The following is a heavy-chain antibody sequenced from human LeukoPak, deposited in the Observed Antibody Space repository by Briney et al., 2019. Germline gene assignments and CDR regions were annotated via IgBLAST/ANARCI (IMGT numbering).Heavy chain of an antibody. CDR2: IDWDDDK. Sequence: ESGPALVKPTQTLTLTCTFSGVSLSTSGMRVSWIRKPPGQALELLASIDWDDDKFYSTSLKTRLTISKDTSKNQVVLTMTNMDPVDTAIYYCARRTSSSFYFDYWGQGTLVTVSS. CDR3: ARRTSSSFYFDY. J-gene: IGHJ4*02. V-gene: IGHV2-70*04. CDR1: GVSLSTSGMR. D-gene: IGHD6-6*01.